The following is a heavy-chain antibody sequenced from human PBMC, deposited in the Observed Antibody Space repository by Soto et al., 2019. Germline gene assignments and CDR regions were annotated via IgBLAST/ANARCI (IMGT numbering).Heavy chain of an antibody. D-gene: IGHD6-19*01. J-gene: IGHJ4*02. Sequence: GGSLRLSCAASGFTFSSYGMHWVRQAPGKGLEWVAVIWYDGSNKYYADSVKGRFTISRDNSKNTLYLQMNSLRAEDTAVYYCARDLGYSSGWYDTLDIDYWGQGTLVTVSS. CDR2: IWYDGSNK. CDR1: GFTFSSYG. CDR3: ARDLGYSSGWYDTLDIDY. V-gene: IGHV3-33*01.